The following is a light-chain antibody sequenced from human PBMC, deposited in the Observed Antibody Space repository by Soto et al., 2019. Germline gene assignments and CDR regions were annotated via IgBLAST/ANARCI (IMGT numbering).Light chain of an antibody. J-gene: IGKJ1*01. CDR2: AAP. CDR1: QSLYNY. Sequence: DIQMTQSPASLSASVGDRVTSTCRTSQSLYNYLNWYQQKPGKAPKHLMYAAPTLQSGVPSRFSGSGSGTEFTLTIRSLQPDDFATYYCQQYDSYSWTFGQGTKVDI. V-gene: IGKV1-39*01. CDR3: QQYDSYSWT.